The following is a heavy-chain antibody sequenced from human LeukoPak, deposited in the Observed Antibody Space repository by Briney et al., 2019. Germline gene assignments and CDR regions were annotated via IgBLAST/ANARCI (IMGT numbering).Heavy chain of an antibody. CDR2: ISYDGSNK. CDR1: GFTFSSYA. D-gene: IGHD3-10*01. J-gene: IGHJ3*02. Sequence: PGGSLRLSCAASGFTFSSYAMHWVRQAPGKGLEWVAVISYDGSNKYYADSVKGRFTISRDNSKNTQYLQMNSLRAEDTAVYYCARDFRPYYYGSGSYYSDAFDIWGQGTMVTVSS. V-gene: IGHV3-30*04. CDR3: ARDFRPYYYGSGSYYSDAFDI.